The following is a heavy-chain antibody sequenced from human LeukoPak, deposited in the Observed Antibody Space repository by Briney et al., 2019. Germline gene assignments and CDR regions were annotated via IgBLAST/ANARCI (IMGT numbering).Heavy chain of an antibody. V-gene: IGHV4-59*01. CDR1: GDSISSYY. J-gene: IGHJ4*02. CDR2: IYYSGST. CDR3: ARADPYSSGWYYFDF. D-gene: IGHD6-19*01. Sequence: SETLSLTCAVSGDSISSYYWSWFRQPPGGGLEWIGDIYYSGSTNYNPSLTSRVTISVDASNNQFSLKLSSVTAADTAVYYCARADPYSSGWYYFDFWGQGTLVTVSS.